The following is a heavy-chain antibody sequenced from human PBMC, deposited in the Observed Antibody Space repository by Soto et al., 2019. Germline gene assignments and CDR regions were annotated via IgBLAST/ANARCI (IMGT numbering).Heavy chain of an antibody. CDR3: ARDVDTAIGGFDP. V-gene: IGHV1-58*01. CDR2: IVVGSGNT. D-gene: IGHD5-18*01. CDR1: GFTFTSSA. J-gene: IGHJ5*02. Sequence: SVKVSCKASGFTFTSSAVQWVRQARGQRLEWIGWIVVGSGNTNYAQKFQERVTITRDTSTSTAYMELSSLRSEDMAVYYCARDVDTAIGGFDPWGQGTLVTVSS.